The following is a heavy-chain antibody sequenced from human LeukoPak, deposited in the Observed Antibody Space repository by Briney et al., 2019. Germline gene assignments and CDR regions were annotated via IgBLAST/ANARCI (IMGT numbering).Heavy chain of an antibody. V-gene: IGHV3-48*03. CDR3: AREGAAAGSPAGRYFDY. D-gene: IGHD6-13*01. CDR1: GFTFSSYE. CDR2: ISSSGSTI. J-gene: IGHJ4*02. Sequence: GGSLRLSCAASGFTFSSYEMNWVRQAPGKGLERVSYISSSGSTIYYADSVKGRFTISRDNAKNSLYLQMNSLRAEDTAVYYCAREGAAAGSPAGRYFDYWGQGTLVTVSS.